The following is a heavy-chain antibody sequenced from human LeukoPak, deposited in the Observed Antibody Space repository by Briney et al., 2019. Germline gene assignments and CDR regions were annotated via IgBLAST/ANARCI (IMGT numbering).Heavy chain of an antibody. CDR3: ARDPITMVRGVIPRGTDV. Sequence: SETLSLTCTVSGGSISNNYWSWFRQPPGKGLEWIGYIYYSGSTNYNPSLKSRVTISVDTSKSQFSLKLSSVTAADTAVYYCARDPITMVRGVIPRGTDVWGQGTTVTVSS. V-gene: IGHV4-59*12. CDR2: IYYSGST. CDR1: GGSISNNY. J-gene: IGHJ6*02. D-gene: IGHD3-10*01.